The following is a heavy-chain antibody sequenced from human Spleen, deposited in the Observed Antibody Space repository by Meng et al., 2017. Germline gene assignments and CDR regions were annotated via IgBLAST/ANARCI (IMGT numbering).Heavy chain of an antibody. CDR3: ARVTTVTDIYFDY. CDR1: GGSISSGGYY. Sequence: QVQLQESGPGLVKPSQTLSLTCTGSGGSISSGGYYWSWIRQHPGKGLEWIGEIYHSGSTNYNPSLKSLVTISVDTSKNQFSLKLSSVTAADTAVYYCARVTTVTDIYFDYWGQGTLVTVSS. CDR2: IYHSGST. D-gene: IGHD4-17*01. J-gene: IGHJ4*02. V-gene: IGHV4-31*01.